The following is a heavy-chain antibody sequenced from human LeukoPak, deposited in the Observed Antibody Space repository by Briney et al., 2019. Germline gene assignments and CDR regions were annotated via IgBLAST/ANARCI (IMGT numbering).Heavy chain of an antibody. J-gene: IGHJ4*02. CDR2: IDWDDDK. CDR3: ARALAVAGVSPFDY. D-gene: IGHD6-19*01. Sequence: SGPTLVNPTQTLTLTCTFTGFSLTTSGVCVTWIRQPPPNVLECLARIDWDDDKYYSASLKTRLTISKDTSKIQIVLTMTNLDPVDTATFYCARALAVAGVSPFDYWGEGTLVTVSS. CDR1: GFSLTTSGVC. V-gene: IGHV2-70*11.